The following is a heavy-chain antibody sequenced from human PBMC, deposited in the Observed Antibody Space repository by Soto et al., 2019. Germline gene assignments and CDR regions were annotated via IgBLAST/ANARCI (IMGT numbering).Heavy chain of an antibody. CDR2: ISAYNGNT. Sequence: ASVKVSCKASGYTFTSFGISWVRQAPRQGLEWMGWISAYNGNTKYAQKFQGRVTITTDTSTSTAFMELRSLRSDDAAVYYCARDPLTRYCSGPSCYLGYAFDIWGQGTMVTVSS. V-gene: IGHV1-18*01. J-gene: IGHJ3*02. D-gene: IGHD2-2*01. CDR3: ARDPLTRYCSGPSCYLGYAFDI. CDR1: GYTFTSFG.